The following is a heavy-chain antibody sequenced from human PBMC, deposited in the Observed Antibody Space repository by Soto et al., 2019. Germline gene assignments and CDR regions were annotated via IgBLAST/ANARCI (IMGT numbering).Heavy chain of an antibody. CDR3: ARYGEGATYHDAFDI. V-gene: IGHV4-34*01. CDR2: INHSGST. J-gene: IGHJ3*02. CDR1: GGSFSGYY. Sequence: NPSETLSLTCAVYGGSFSGYYWSWIRQPPGKGLEWIGEINHSGSTNYNPSLKSRVTISVDTSKNQFSLKLSSVTAADTAVYYCARYGEGATYHDAFDIWGQGTMVTVSS. D-gene: IGHD1-26*01.